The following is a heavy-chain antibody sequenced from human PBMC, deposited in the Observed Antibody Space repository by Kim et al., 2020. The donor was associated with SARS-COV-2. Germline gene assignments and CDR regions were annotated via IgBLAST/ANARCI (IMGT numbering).Heavy chain of an antibody. J-gene: IGHJ5*02. CDR1: GSTFRNYG. D-gene: IGHD6-19*01. V-gene: IGHV3-30*03. Sequence: GGSLRLSCSASGSTFRNYGMHWVRQAPGKGLEWVGVILYDGSKQYYADSVKGRFTISRDNSKNTLYLEISSLRADDTAVYYCAIASMSVAGTHFFDPWGQGTLVTVSS. CDR2: ILYDGSKQ. CDR3: AIASMSVAGTHFFDP.